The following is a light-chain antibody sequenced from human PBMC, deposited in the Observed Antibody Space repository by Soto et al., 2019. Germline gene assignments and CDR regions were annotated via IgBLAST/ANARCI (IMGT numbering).Light chain of an antibody. J-gene: IGKJ3*01. CDR1: QSVNSN. Sequence: EIMMTQSPVTLSVSPGERCTLSCMSSQSVNSNLAWYQQKPGQAPRLLIYGASTRATGIPASFIGNGSGTEFTLTASSLQPEDFAVYYCQQYNNWPFTFGPGTKVDIK. CDR2: GAS. CDR3: QQYNNWPFT. V-gene: IGKV3-15*01.